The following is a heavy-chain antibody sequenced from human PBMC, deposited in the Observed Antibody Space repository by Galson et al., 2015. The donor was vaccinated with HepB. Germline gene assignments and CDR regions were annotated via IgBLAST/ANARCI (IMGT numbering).Heavy chain of an antibody. D-gene: IGHD1-1*01. V-gene: IGHV1-2*02. CDR1: GYTFTGYY. CDR2: INPNSGGT. Sequence: SVKVSCKASGYTFTGYYMHWVRQAPGQGLEWMGWINPNSGGTNYAQKFQGRVTMTRDTSISTAYMELNRLRSDDTDVYYCAREYSWPKSNYYYYGMDVWGQGTTVTVSS. J-gene: IGHJ6*02. CDR3: AREYSWPKSNYYYYGMDV.